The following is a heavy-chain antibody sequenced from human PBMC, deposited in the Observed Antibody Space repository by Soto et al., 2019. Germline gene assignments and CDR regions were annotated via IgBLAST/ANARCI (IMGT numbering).Heavy chain of an antibody. CDR3: ARDHLLNSGYEGSDWFDP. CDR1: GFTFSSYS. CDR2: ISSSSSYI. Sequence: GGSLRLSCAASGFTFSSYSMNWVRQAPGKGLEWVSSISSSSSYIYYADSVKGRFTISRDNAKNSLYLQMNSLRAEDTAVYYCARDHLLNSGYEGSDWFDPWGQGTLVTVSS. J-gene: IGHJ5*02. V-gene: IGHV3-21*01. D-gene: IGHD5-12*01.